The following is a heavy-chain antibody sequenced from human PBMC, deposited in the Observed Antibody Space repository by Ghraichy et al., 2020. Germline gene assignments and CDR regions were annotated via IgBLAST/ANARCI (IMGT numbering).Heavy chain of an antibody. CDR3: ARIINCSGGSCYSDYWFDP. CDR2: IYYSGST. J-gene: IGHJ5*02. Sequence: SETLSLTCTVSGGSISSYYWSWIRQPPGKGLEWIGYIYYSGSTNYNPSLKSRVTISVDTSQNQISLKLSSVTAADTAVYYCARIINCSGGSCYSDYWFDPWGQGTLVTVSS. CDR1: GGSISSYY. D-gene: IGHD2-15*01. V-gene: IGHV4-59*01.